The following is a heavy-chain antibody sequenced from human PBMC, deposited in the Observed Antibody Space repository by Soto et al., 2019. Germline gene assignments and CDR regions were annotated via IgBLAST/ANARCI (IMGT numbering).Heavy chain of an antibody. D-gene: IGHD2-8*01. Sequence: SETLSLTCTVSGGSISSGDYYWSWIRQPPGKGLEWIGYIYYSGSTYYNPSLKSRVTISVDTSKNQFSLKLSSVTAADTAVYYCAGRGYCTNGVCSPFDYWGQGTLVTVST. CDR1: GGSISSGDYY. J-gene: IGHJ4*02. CDR2: IYYSGST. CDR3: AGRGYCTNGVCSPFDY. V-gene: IGHV4-30-4*01.